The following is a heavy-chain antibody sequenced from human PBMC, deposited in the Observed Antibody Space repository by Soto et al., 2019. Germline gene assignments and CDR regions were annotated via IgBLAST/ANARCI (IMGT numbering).Heavy chain of an antibody. CDR1: GGTFSNYV. Sequence: QVQLVQSGTEVKKPGSSAKVSCKASGGTFSNYVISWVRQAPGQGLEWMGGIIPLFGTTDYAKKFQGRIAITADEATTTVYMDLSSQRFEDTAVYFGEIDVDSWDLSVVWAQGTRVTVSS. J-gene: IGHJ6*02. CDR2: IIPLFGTT. V-gene: IGHV1-69*01. CDR3: EIDVDSWDLSVV. D-gene: IGHD1-26*01.